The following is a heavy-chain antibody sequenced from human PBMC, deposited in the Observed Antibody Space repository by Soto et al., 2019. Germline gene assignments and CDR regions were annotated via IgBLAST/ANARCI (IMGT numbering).Heavy chain of an antibody. CDR3: ARSYYDFWSGYPPSNAAPYYYYGTDA. CDR1: GYTFTGYY. D-gene: IGHD3-3*01. CDR2: INPNSGGT. J-gene: IGHJ6*04. Sequence: GPSVKVSCKASGYTFTGYYMHWVRQAPRQGLEWMGWINPNSGGTNYAQKFQGWVTMTRDTSISTAYMELSRLRSDDTAVYYCARSYYDFWSGYPPSNAAPYYYYGTDAWGKGTTVTASS. V-gene: IGHV1-2*04.